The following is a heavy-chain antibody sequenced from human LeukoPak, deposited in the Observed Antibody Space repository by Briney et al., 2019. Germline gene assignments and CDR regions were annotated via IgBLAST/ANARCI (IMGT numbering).Heavy chain of an antibody. D-gene: IGHD3-22*01. Sequence: GGSLRLSCAASGFTFSSYGMHWVRQAPGKGLEWMAFVRFDGSEKYYVDSVKGRFNISRDNSKNSLYLQMNSLRAEDTAIYYCARKTYYYDTSPAGWFDTWGQGTLGTVSS. J-gene: IGHJ5*02. V-gene: IGHV3-30*02. CDR3: ARKTYYYDTSPAGWFDT. CDR1: GFTFSSYG. CDR2: VRFDGSEK.